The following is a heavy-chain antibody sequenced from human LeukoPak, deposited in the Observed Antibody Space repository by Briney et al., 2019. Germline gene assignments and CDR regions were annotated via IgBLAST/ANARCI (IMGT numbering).Heavy chain of an antibody. CDR3: ARGPTRYYFEF. CDR1: GGSISNYY. Sequence: SETLSLTCTVSGGSISNYYWSWIRQPPGRGLEWIGYVYSSGSTNYNPSLKSRVTISVDTSKNQLSMKLSSVTAAGTAVYYGARGPTRYYFEFWGQGTGVSVS. V-gene: IGHV4-59*01. CDR2: VYSSGST. J-gene: IGHJ4*02.